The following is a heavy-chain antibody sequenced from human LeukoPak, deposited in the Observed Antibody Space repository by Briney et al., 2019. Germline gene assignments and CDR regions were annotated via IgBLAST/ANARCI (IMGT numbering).Heavy chain of an antibody. J-gene: IGHJ4*02. CDR2: INSDGSSI. Sequence: GGSLRLSCAASGFTFSNYWMHWVRQAPGKGLVWVSRINSDGSSISYADSVKGRFTISRDNAKNTLYLQMNSLRAEDTAVYYCARRGSNNYYYFDFWGQGTLVTVSS. CDR3: ARRGSNNYYYFDF. D-gene: IGHD4-11*01. V-gene: IGHV3-74*01. CDR1: GFTFSNYW.